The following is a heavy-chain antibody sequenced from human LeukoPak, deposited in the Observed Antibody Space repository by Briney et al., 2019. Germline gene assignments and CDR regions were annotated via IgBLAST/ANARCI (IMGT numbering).Heavy chain of an antibody. Sequence: SETLSLTCTVSGGSISNYYWSWIRQPPGKGLEWIGYIYYSGNANYNPSLKSRVTISVDTSKNQFSLNLTSVTAADTAVYYCARAGYYYDTMGETWGQGILVTVSS. D-gene: IGHD3-22*01. V-gene: IGHV4-59*01. CDR3: ARAGYYYDTMGET. CDR2: IYYSGNA. J-gene: IGHJ4*02. CDR1: GGSISNYY.